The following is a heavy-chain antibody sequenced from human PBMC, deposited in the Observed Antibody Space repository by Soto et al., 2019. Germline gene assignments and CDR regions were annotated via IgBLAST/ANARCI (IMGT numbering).Heavy chain of an antibody. CDR1: GFTFSNAW. CDR3: ITVSHILVKPA. Sequence: EVQPVESGGGLIMPGESLRLSCAASGFTFSNAWMNWVRQAPGKGLEWVGRINTKTEGATTDYVAPVKGRFTISRDDSINTLYLQMNSLKTEDTTVYYCITVSHILVKPAWGQGTLVTVSS. CDR2: INTKTEGATT. J-gene: IGHJ4*02. D-gene: IGHD3-3*02. V-gene: IGHV3-15*07.